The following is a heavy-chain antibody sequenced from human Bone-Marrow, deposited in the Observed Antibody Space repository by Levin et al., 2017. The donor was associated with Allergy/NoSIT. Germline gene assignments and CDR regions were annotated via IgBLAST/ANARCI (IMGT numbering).Heavy chain of an antibody. J-gene: IGHJ3*01. Sequence: GESLKISCAASGFTFSTYSMNWVRQAPGKGLDWVSSITSSSSYIYYADSVKGRFTISRDNAKNSLYLQMNSLRVEDTAVYYCARGLEYSGLPWGQGTMVTVSS. D-gene: IGHD5-12*01. CDR1: GFTFSTYS. V-gene: IGHV3-21*01. CDR3: ARGLEYSGLP. CDR2: ITSSSSYI.